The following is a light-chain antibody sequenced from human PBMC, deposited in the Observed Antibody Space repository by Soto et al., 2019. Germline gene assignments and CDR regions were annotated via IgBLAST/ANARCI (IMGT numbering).Light chain of an antibody. CDR1: QRVSSN. Sequence: EIVMTQSPATLSVSPGERATLSCRASQRVSSNLAWYQQKPGQAPRLLIYGASTRATGVPARFSGSGSGTEFTLTISDLQSEDFAVYYCQQYGSSPWAFGPGTKVEIK. V-gene: IGKV3-15*01. CDR3: QQYGSSPWA. J-gene: IGKJ1*01. CDR2: GAS.